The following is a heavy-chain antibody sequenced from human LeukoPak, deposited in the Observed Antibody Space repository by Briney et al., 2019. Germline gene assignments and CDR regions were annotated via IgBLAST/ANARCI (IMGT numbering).Heavy chain of an antibody. CDR3: AREPPGY. Sequence: PSQTLSLTCTVSGGSVTSGNYYWNWIRQPAGKGLEWIGRIYPNGGASYNSSLKSRVTISIDASKNQFSLKLSSVTAADTAVYSCAREPPGYWGQGILVTVSS. CDR2: IYPNGGA. J-gene: IGHJ4*02. CDR1: GGSVTSGNYY. V-gene: IGHV4-61*02.